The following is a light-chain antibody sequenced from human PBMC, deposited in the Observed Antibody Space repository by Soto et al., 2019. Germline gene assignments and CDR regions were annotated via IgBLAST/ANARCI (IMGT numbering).Light chain of an antibody. CDR1: QSVSSN. V-gene: IGKV3-15*01. J-gene: IGKJ1*01. CDR2: GAS. Sequence: EIVMTQSPATLSVSPGERATLSCRASQSVSSNLAWYQQKPGQAPRLLIYGASTGATGIPARFSGSGSGTEFTLTISSLQSEDFAVYYCQQYGSSPGTFGQGTKVEIK. CDR3: QQYGSSPGT.